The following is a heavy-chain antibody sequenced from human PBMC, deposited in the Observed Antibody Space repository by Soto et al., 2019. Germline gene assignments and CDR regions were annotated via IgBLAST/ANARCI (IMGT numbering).Heavy chain of an antibody. J-gene: IGHJ5*02. V-gene: IGHV4-59*12. CDR2: IYYSGST. D-gene: IGHD2-2*01. CDR1: GGSIGNSY. CDR3: ARVPDR. Sequence: SETLSLTCTVSGGSIGNSYWSWIRQPPGKGLEWVGYIYYSGSTNYNPSLKSRVTISVDTSKNQFSLKLSSVTAADTAVYYCARVPDRWGQGTLVTVSS.